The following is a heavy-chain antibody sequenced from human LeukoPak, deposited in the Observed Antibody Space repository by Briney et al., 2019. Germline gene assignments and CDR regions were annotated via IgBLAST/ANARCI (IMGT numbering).Heavy chain of an antibody. CDR2: IYYSGST. CDR1: GGSISSNSYY. D-gene: IGHD3-10*01. Sequence: PSETLSLTCTVSGGSISSNSYYWGWIRQPPGKGLKWIGSIYYSGSTYYNPSLKSRVTISVDTSKNQFSLKLSSVTAADTAVYYCARGRPDGSGSYYKFDPWGQGTLVTVSS. CDR3: ARGRPDGSGSYYKFDP. V-gene: IGHV4-39*01. J-gene: IGHJ5*02.